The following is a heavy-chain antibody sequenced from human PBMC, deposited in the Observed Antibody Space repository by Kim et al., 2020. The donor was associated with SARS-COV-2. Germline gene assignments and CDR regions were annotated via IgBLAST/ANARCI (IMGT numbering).Heavy chain of an antibody. V-gene: IGHV4-34*01. J-gene: IGHJ4*02. CDR1: GGSFSGYY. CDR2: INHSGST. Sequence: SETLSLTCAVYGGSFSGYYWSWIRQPPGKGLEWVGEINHSGSTKYNPSLKSRVTISVDTSTNQFSLKLSSVTAADTSVYYCASGGANAYGGLYYVDYWGQGTLVTVSS. CDR3: ASGGANAYGGLYYVDY. D-gene: IGHD3-16*01.